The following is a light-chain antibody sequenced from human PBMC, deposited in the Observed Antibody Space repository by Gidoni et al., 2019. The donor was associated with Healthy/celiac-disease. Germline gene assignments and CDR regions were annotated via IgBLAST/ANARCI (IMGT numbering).Light chain of an antibody. Sequence: DIVFTQSPGTLSLSPGERATLSCRASQSVSSSYLAWYQQKPGQAHRLLINGASSRATGIPDRFSGSGSGTDFTLTISRLEPEDFAVYYCQQYGSSPRTFGQGTKVEIK. V-gene: IGKV3-20*01. CDR3: QQYGSSPRT. CDR2: GAS. J-gene: IGKJ1*01. CDR1: QSVSSSY.